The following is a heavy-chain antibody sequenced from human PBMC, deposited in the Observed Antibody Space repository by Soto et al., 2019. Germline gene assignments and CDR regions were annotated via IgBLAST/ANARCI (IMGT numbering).Heavy chain of an antibody. CDR1: GFTFSSFN. Sequence: GGSLRLSCAASGFTFSSFNMHWVRQAPGKGLERVALISFDGRNKYYADSVKGRFTISRDSSKNTLYLQMNSLRPEDTAFYYCAKGDYGSGPDDAFDIWGLGTMVTVSS. CDR2: ISFDGRNK. V-gene: IGHV3-30*18. CDR3: AKGDYGSGPDDAFDI. D-gene: IGHD3-10*01. J-gene: IGHJ3*02.